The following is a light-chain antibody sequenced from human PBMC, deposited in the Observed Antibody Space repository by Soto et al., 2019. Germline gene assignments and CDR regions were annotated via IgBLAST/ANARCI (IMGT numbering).Light chain of an antibody. CDR2: DAS. J-gene: IGKJ2*01. CDR1: QSVSSY. V-gene: IGKV3-11*01. CDR3: QQRSSWPRT. Sequence: EIVLTQSPATLSLSPGERATLSCRASQSVSSYLAWYQQKPGQTPRLLIYDASNRATGIPGRFSGSGSGTDFTLTISSLEPEDFAVYYCQQRSSWPRTFGQGTKLEIK.